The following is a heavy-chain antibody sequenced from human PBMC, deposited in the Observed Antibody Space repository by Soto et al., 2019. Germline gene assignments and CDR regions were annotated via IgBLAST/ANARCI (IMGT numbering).Heavy chain of an antibody. V-gene: IGHV1-69*01. D-gene: IGHD1-1*01. CDR3: GSSGGRTTRVGIYNYYFYDTVV. CDR2: IIPISGTA. Sequence: QVQLVQSGAEVKKPGSSVKVSCKASGGTFSSYAISWVRQAPGQGLEWMGGIIPISGTANYAQKFQGRVTITADESTSTAYMELSSPTVEDTAPYSWGSSGGRTTRVGIYNYYFYDTVVWGRETTVTVCS. J-gene: IGHJ6*01. CDR1: GGTFSSYA.